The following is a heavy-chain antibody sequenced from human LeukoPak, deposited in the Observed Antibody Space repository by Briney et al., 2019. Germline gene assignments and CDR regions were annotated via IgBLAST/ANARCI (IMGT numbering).Heavy chain of an antibody. V-gene: IGHV3-48*03. Sequence: GGSLRLSCAASGFTFSSYEMNWVRQAPGKGLEWVSYISSSGSTIYYADSVKGRFTISRDNAKNSLYLQMDSLRAEDTAVYYCAELGITMIGGVWGKGTTVTISS. CDR1: GFTFSSYE. CDR2: ISSSGSTI. CDR3: AELGITMIGGV. J-gene: IGHJ6*04. D-gene: IGHD3-10*02.